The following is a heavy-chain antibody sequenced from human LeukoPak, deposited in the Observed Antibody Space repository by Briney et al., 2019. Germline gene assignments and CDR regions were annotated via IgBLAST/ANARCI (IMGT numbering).Heavy chain of an antibody. V-gene: IGHV4-39*01. CDR1: GVSMSSSPYY. Sequence: KPSETLSLTCTVSGVSMSSSPYYWGWIRQPPGKGLEWICTIYDSGNTNYNPSLRSRLTISVDTSRNQFSLKLSSVTAADTAVYYCARHDCDSSRCSVNWFDPWGQGTLVTVSS. CDR2: IYDSGNT. D-gene: IGHD2/OR15-2a*01. CDR3: ARHDCDSSRCSVNWFDP. J-gene: IGHJ5*02.